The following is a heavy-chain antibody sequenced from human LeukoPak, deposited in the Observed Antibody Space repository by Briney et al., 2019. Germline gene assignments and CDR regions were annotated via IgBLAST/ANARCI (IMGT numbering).Heavy chain of an antibody. CDR1: GFTVSSNF. CDR2: IYSGGTT. CDR3: ARDGYGNNDMDV. Sequence: PGGSLRLSCAASGFTVSSNFMSWVRQALGKGLEWVSVIYSGGTTYYADSVKGRFTISRDNSKNTLYLQMNSLRADDKAVYYCARDGYGNNDMDVWGKGTTVTVSS. V-gene: IGHV3-53*01. D-gene: IGHD1/OR15-1a*01. J-gene: IGHJ6*03.